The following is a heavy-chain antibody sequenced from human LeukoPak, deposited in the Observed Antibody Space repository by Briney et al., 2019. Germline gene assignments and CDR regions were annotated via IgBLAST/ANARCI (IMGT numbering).Heavy chain of an antibody. D-gene: IGHD3-10*01. J-gene: IGHJ2*01. CDR3: AKDRGGSQFDWYFDL. CDR1: GYTLTELS. CDR2: FDPEDGET. V-gene: IGHV1-24*01. Sequence: GASVKVSCKVSGYTLTELSMHWVRQAPGKGLEWMGGFDPEDGETIYAQKFQGRVTMTEDTSTDTAYMELSSLRSEDTAVYYCAKDRGGSQFDWYFDLWGRGTLVTVSS.